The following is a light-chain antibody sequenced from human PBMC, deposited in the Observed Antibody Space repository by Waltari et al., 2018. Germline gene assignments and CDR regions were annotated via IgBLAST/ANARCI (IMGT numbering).Light chain of an antibody. CDR2: GNN. V-gene: IGLV1-40*01. CDR1: SSNIGAPYD. J-gene: IGLJ2*01. Sequence: QSVLTQPPSVSGAPGQRVTISCTGSSSNIGAPYDVHWYRHLPGTAPRLLIYGNNHRPSGVPGRFSGPKAGTSASLAITGLQAEDEADYYCQSYDSSLSGVVFGGGTKLTVL. CDR3: QSYDSSLSGVV.